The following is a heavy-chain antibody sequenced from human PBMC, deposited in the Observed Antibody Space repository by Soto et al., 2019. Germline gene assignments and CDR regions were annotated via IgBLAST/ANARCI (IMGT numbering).Heavy chain of an antibody. CDR1: GGTFSSYA. CDR2: IIPIFGTA. Sequence: ASVKVSCKASGGTFSSYAISWVRQAPGQGLEWMGGIIPIFGTANYAQKFQGRVTITADESTSTAYMELSSLRSEDTAVYYCARSPDIAARGFDYCGQGTLVTVSS. J-gene: IGHJ4*02. CDR3: ARSPDIAARGFDY. D-gene: IGHD2-15*01. V-gene: IGHV1-69*13.